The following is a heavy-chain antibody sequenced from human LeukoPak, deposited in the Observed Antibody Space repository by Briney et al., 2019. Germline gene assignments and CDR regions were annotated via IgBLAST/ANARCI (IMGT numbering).Heavy chain of an antibody. CDR1: GFTFSSYW. V-gene: IGHV3-74*01. J-gene: IGHJ4*02. Sequence: GGSLRLSCAVSGFTFSSYWMHWVRQAPGKGLVWVSRINTDGSITDYADSVKGRFTISRDNAKNTLYLQVNSLRAEDTAIYYCVRPDIVTVPLGCWGQGTLVTVSS. CDR2: INTDGSIT. CDR3: VRPDIVTVPLGC. D-gene: IGHD2-2*01.